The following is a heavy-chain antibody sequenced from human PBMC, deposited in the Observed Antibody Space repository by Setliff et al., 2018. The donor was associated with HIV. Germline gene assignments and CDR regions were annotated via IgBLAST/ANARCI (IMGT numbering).Heavy chain of an antibody. V-gene: IGHV1-2*06. Sequence: ASVKVSCKASGYTFTGYYMHWVRQAPGQGLEWMGRINPNSGGTNYAQKFQGRVTMTRDTSISTAYMELSRLRAEDTAVYYCAKDRNRYSSGWYVYWGQGTLVTVSS. D-gene: IGHD6-19*01. CDR3: AKDRNRYSSGWYVY. CDR2: INPNSGGT. CDR1: GYTFTGYY. J-gene: IGHJ4*02.